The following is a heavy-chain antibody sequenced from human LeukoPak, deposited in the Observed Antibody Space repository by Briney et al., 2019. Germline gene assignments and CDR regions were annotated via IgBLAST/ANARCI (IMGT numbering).Heavy chain of an antibody. CDR2: IKQDGREK. V-gene: IGHV3-7*03. CDR1: GFTFTTYW. CDR3: AKTGGIAAAH. Sequence: GGSLRLSCAASGFTFTTYWMSWVRQTPGKGLEWVANIKQDGREKNYVDSVKGRFTISRDNAKNSLYLQMNSLRAEDTALYYCAKTGGIAAAHWGQGTLVTVSS. D-gene: IGHD6-13*01. J-gene: IGHJ4*02.